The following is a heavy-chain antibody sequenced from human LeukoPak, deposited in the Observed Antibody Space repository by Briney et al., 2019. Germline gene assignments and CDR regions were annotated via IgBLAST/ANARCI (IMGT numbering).Heavy chain of an antibody. CDR2: IYYSGST. Sequence: SETLSLTCIVSGGSIGSYYWSWIRQPPGKGLEWIGYIYYSGSTNYNPSLKSRVTISVNTSKNQFSLKLISVTSADTAVYYCARSYSSGFFDYWGQGTLVTVSS. V-gene: IGHV4-59*01. D-gene: IGHD6-25*01. J-gene: IGHJ4*02. CDR1: GGSIGSYY. CDR3: ARSYSSGFFDY.